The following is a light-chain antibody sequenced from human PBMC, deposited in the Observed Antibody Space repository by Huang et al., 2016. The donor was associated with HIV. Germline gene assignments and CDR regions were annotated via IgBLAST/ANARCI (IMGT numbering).Light chain of an antibody. J-gene: IGKJ3*01. Sequence: DIQMTQSPSSVSASVGDRVTITCRASQCISSWLAWYQQQPGKAPKLLIDAASSLQSGVPSRFSCSGSGTDFTLTISSLQPEDFATYYCQQANSFFFTFGPGTKVDIK. CDR2: AAS. CDR3: QQANSFFFT. V-gene: IGKV1-12*01. CDR1: QCISSW.